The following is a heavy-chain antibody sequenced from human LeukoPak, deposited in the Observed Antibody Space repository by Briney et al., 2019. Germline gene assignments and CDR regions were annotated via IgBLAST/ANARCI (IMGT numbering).Heavy chain of an antibody. CDR2: IYYSGST. J-gene: IGHJ6*03. D-gene: IGHD3-10*01. V-gene: IGHV4-59*12. CDR1: GGSISSYY. Sequence: SETLSLTCTVSGGSISSYYWSWIRQPPGKGLEWIGYIYYSGSTNYNPSLKSRVTISVDTSKNQFSLKLSSVTAADTAVYYCAREDYYGSGSYYNFHYYYYMDVWGKGTTVTISS. CDR3: AREDYYGSGSYYNFHYYYYMDV.